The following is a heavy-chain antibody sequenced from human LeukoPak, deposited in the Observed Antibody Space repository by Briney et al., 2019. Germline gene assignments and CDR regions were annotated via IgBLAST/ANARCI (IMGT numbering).Heavy chain of an antibody. D-gene: IGHD1-1*01. CDR3: ARERKSGWLERTYNFDY. CDR2: IKHDGGEK. CDR1: GFTFNIYW. Sequence: GGSLRLSCAASGFTFNIYWMSWVRQAPGKGLEWVANIKHDGGEKCYVDSVKGRFTISRDNAKDSLYLQMNSLRAEDTAMYYCARERKSGWLERTYNFDYGGQGTQVTVSS. J-gene: IGHJ4*02. V-gene: IGHV3-7*01.